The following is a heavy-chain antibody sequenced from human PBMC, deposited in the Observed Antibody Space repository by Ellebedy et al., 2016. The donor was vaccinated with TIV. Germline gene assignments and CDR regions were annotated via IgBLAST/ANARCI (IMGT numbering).Heavy chain of an antibody. V-gene: IGHV3-7*01. CDR2: TRQVGSDK. J-gene: IGHJ3*02. Sequence: GGSLRLSCAASGFSSSSHWMSWVRQAPGKGLEWVANTRQVGSDKYYVDSVKGRFTISRDNAKNSLYLQMNSLRAEDTAVYYCATDGSYGDYRSPTHAFEIWGQGTMVTVSS. CDR3: ATDGSYGDYRSPTHAFEI. CDR1: GFSSSSHW. D-gene: IGHD4-17*01.